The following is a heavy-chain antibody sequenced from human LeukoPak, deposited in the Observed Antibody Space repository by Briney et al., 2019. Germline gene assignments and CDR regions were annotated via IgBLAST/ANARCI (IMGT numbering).Heavy chain of an antibody. J-gene: IGHJ4*02. Sequence: GASVKVSCKASGGTFSSYAISWVRQAPGQGLEWMGRINPNSGGTNYAQKFQGRVTMTRDTSISTAYMELSRLRSDDTAVYYCASSDITMIPGYWGQGTLVTVSS. CDR1: GGTFSSYA. CDR3: ASSDITMIPGY. D-gene: IGHD3-22*01. CDR2: INPNSGGT. V-gene: IGHV1-2*06.